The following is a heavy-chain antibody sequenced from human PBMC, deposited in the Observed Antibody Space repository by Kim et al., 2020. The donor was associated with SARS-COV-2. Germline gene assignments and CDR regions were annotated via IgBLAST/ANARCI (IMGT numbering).Heavy chain of an antibody. Sequence: GGSLRLSCSASGFTFSSYAMHWVRQAPGKGLECVALISYDGSSKYYVDSVKGRFTISRDNSKNTLYLQMNSLRAEDTAVYYCAQESSFDYWGQGTLVTVSS. J-gene: IGHJ4*02. D-gene: IGHD6-6*01. CDR1: GFTFSSYA. CDR2: ISYDGSSK. V-gene: IGHV3-30*04. CDR3: AQESSFDY.